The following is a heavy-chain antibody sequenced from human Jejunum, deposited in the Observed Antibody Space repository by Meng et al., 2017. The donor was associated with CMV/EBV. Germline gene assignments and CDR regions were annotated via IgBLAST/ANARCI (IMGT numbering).Heavy chain of an antibody. CDR3: ARDGGLDCGGDCYFVH. V-gene: IGHV4-4*07. Sequence: HLQESGPGLVKPSETLSLICTVSGVSIRSYYWSWIRLPAGKGLEWIGRIYTSGSTNYNPSLKSRVTMSLDTPKNQFSLKLTSVTAADTALYFCARDGGLDCGGDCYFVHWGQGILVTVSS. CDR2: IYTSGST. CDR1: GVSIRSYY. J-gene: IGHJ4*02. D-gene: IGHD2-21*02.